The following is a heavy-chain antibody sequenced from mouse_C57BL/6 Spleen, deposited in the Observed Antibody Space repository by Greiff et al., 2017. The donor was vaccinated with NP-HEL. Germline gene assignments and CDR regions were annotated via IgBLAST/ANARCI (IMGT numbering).Heavy chain of an antibody. J-gene: IGHJ4*01. D-gene: IGHD2-1*01. CDR2: IYPRDGST. V-gene: IGHV1-85*01. CDR3: AQWDIYYGNHTAMDY. CDR1: GYTFTSYD. Sequence: VQLQQSGPELVKPGASVKLSCKASGYTFTSYDINWVKQRPGQGLEWIGWIYPRDGSTKYNEKFKGKAQLPVDTSSSTAYMELHSLTSEDSAVYFCAQWDIYYGNHTAMDYWGQGTSVTGSS.